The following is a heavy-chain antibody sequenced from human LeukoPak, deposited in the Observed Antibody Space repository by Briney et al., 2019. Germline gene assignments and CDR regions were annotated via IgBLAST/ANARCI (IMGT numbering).Heavy chain of an antibody. J-gene: IGHJ4*02. Sequence: ASVEVSCKASGYTFTSYYMHWLRQAPGQGLEWMGIINPSGVTTIYAQKFQGRVTVTRDTSTSTVYMELSSLRSEDTAVYYCARDLGGRSGSLDYWGQGTLVTVSS. CDR3: ARDLGGRSGSLDY. D-gene: IGHD3-22*01. V-gene: IGHV1-46*01. CDR2: INPSGVTT. CDR1: GYTFTSYY.